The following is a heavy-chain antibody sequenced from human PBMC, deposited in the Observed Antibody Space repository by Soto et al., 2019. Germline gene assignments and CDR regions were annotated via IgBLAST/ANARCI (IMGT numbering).Heavy chain of an antibody. Sequence: QVQLVQSGAEVKKPGASVKVSCKASGDTFSNYYIHWVRQAPGQGLEWMGMINPSVGKTTYAQKFQGRVTMTRDTSTSTVYMELSSLTSEDTAVYYCARDLLNGSFDFDYWGQGTLVTVSS. CDR1: GDTFSNYY. CDR3: ARDLLNGSFDFDY. CDR2: INPSVGKT. D-gene: IGHD1-26*01. V-gene: IGHV1-46*01. J-gene: IGHJ4*02.